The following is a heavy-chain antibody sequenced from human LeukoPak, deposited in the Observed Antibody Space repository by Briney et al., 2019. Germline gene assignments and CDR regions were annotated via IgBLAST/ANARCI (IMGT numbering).Heavy chain of an antibody. CDR3: ARGQWEVRGIIITQLDY. V-gene: IGHV4-34*01. D-gene: IGHD3-10*01. CDR2: SKHSGGT. J-gene: IGHJ4*02. CDR1: GGSFSGYY. Sequence: SETLSLTCAVYGGSFSGYYWSWVRQPPGKGLEWNGESKHSGGTNYNPSLKSRVTISVDTSKKQFSLTLTSVTAADTAVYYCARGQWEVRGIIITQLDYWGQGSLVTVSS.